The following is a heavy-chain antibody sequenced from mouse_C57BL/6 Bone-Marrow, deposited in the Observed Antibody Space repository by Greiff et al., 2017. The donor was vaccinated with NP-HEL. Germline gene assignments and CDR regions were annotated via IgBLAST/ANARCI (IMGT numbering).Heavy chain of an antibody. V-gene: IGHV14-4*01. CDR1: GFNIKDDY. CDR3: TTAYGNYEDYYAMDY. D-gene: IGHD2-1*01. J-gene: IGHJ4*01. Sequence: VQLQQSGAELVRPGASVKLSCTASGFNIKDDYMPWVKQRPEQGLEWIGWIDPENGDTEYASKFQGKATITADTSSNTAYLQLSSLTSEDTAVYYCTTAYGNYEDYYAMDYWGQGTSVTVSS. CDR2: IDPENGDT.